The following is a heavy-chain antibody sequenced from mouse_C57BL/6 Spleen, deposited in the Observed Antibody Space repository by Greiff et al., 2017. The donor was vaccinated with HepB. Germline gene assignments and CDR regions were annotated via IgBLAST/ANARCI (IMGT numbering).Heavy chain of an antibody. D-gene: IGHD1-1*01. CDR1: GYTFTSYT. V-gene: IGHV1-4*01. CDR2: INPSSGYT. CDR3: ASPYYGSSPFDD. Sequence: VQLQQSGAELARPGASVKMSCKASGYTFTSYTMHWVKQRPGQGLEWIGYINPSSGYTKYNQKFKDKATLTADKSSSTAYMQLSSLTSEDSAVYYCASPYYGSSPFDDWGKGTTLTVSS. J-gene: IGHJ2*01.